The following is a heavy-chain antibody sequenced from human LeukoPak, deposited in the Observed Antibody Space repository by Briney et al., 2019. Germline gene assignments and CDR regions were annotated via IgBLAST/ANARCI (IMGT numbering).Heavy chain of an antibody. J-gene: IGHJ6*04. D-gene: IGHD3-10*02. CDR1: GFTFSSYS. Sequence: EGSLRLSCAASGFTFSSYSMNWVRQAPGKGLEWVSSISSSSSYIYYADSVKGRFTISRDNAKNSLYLQMNSLRAEDTAVYYCAELAITMIGGVWGKGTTVTISS. CDR2: ISSSSSYI. V-gene: IGHV3-21*01. CDR3: AELAITMIGGV.